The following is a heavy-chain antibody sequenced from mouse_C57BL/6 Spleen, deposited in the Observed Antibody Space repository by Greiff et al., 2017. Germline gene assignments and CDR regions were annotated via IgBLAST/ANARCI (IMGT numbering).Heavy chain of an antibody. J-gene: IGHJ2*01. CDR1: GYSFTGYY. Sequence: VQLKQSGPELVKPGASVKISCKASGYSFTGYYMNWVKQSPEKSLEWIGEINPSTGGTTYNQKFKAKATLTVDKSSSTAYMQLKSLTSEDSAVYYCASITTVGAFDYWGQGTTLTVSS. V-gene: IGHV1-42*01. CDR2: INPSTGGT. CDR3: ASITTVGAFDY. D-gene: IGHD1-1*01.